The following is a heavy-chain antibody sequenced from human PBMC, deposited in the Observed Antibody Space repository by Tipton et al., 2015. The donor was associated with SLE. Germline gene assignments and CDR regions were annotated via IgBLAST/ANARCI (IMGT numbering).Heavy chain of an antibody. D-gene: IGHD3-22*01. CDR1: GGSISSHY. CDR3: ARDSYDSSGYYPDAFDI. CDR2: IYYSGST. Sequence: TLSLTCTVSGGSISSHYWSWIRQPPGKGLEWIGYIYYSGSTNYNPSLKGRVTISVDTSKNQFSLKLSSVTAADTAVYYCARDSYDSSGYYPDAFDIWGQGTMVTVSS. J-gene: IGHJ3*02. V-gene: IGHV4-59*11.